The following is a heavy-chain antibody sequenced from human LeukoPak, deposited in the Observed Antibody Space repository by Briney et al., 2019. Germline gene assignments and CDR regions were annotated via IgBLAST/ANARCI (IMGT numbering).Heavy chain of an antibody. D-gene: IGHD1-26*01. V-gene: IGHV3-9*01. CDR2: ISWNSGSI. Sequence: QAGGSLRLSCAASGFTFDDYAMHWVRQAPGKGLEWVSGISWNSGSIGYADSVKGRFTISRDNAKNSLYLQMNSLRAEDTALYYCAKDTVEGGATGTFDYWGQGTLVTVSS. CDR3: AKDTVEGGATGTFDY. CDR1: GFTFDDYA. J-gene: IGHJ4*02.